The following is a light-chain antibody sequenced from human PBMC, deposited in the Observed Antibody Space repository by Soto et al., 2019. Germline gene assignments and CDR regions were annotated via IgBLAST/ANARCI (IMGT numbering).Light chain of an antibody. CDR2: DVS. Sequence: AIHLTQSPSSLSASVGDRVTITCRASQAIGSALAWYQQRPGRSPKLLIYDVSILESGVPSRFAGSGSGADFTLTISGLQPEDIATYYCQQLRISLTFGAGTKVDIK. CDR3: QQLRISLT. J-gene: IGKJ4*01. V-gene: IGKV1-13*02. CDR1: QAIGSA.